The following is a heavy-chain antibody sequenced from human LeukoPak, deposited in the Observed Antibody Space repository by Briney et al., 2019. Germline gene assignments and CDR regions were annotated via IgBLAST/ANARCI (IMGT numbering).Heavy chain of an antibody. Sequence: SETLSLTCTVSGGSISSYYWSWIRQPPGNGLEWIGYIYYSGSTNYNPSLKSRVTISVDTSKNQFSLKLSSVTAADTAVYYCARGGDSXGYYYPVFDYWGQGTLVTVSS. CDR1: GGSISSYY. CDR2: IYYSGST. CDR3: ARGGDSXGYYYPVFDY. J-gene: IGHJ4*02. D-gene: IGHD3-22*01. V-gene: IGHV4-59*01.